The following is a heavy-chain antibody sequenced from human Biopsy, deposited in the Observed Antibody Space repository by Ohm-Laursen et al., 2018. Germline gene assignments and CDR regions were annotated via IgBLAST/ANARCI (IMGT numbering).Heavy chain of an antibody. D-gene: IGHD1-1*01. CDR1: GYTLTELS. Sequence: ASVKVSCNVSGYTLTELSMHWVRQVPGKGLEWMGGFAPENGKTVYAQNFQARVSLTEDTSTDTAYMELRSLRSEDTAVYYFAADINVWNVNYWGQGTQVTVSS. J-gene: IGHJ4*02. CDR3: AADINVWNVNY. V-gene: IGHV1-24*01. CDR2: FAPENGKT.